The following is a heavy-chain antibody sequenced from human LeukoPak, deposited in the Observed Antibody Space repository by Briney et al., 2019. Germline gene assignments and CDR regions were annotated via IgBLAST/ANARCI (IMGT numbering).Heavy chain of an antibody. CDR2: IRSKANSYAT. CDR3: TRQGATENY. J-gene: IGHJ4*02. V-gene: IGHV3-73*01. CDR1: GFTFSGSA. D-gene: IGHD5-24*01. Sequence: GGSLRLSCAASGFTFSGSAMHWVRQASGKGLEWVGRIRSKANSYATAYAASVKGRFTISRDDSKNTAYLQMNSLETEDTAVYYCTRQGATENYWGQGTLVTVSS.